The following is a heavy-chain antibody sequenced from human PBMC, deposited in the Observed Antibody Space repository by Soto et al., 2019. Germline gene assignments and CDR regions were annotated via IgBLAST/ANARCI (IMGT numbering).Heavy chain of an antibody. J-gene: IGHJ5*02. D-gene: IGHD6-13*01. CDR2: IYYSGST. CDR1: GGSISSSSYY. V-gene: IGHV4-39*01. Sequence: SETMSLTCTVSGGSISSSSYYCGCIRQPPGKGLEWIGSIYYSGSTYYNPSLKSRVTISVDTSKNQFSLKLSSVTAADTAVYYCARAPRCSSSCGMFDPWGQGTLVTVSS. CDR3: ARAPRCSSSCGMFDP.